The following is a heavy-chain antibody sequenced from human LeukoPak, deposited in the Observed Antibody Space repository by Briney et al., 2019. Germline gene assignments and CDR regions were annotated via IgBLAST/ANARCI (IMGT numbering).Heavy chain of an antibody. CDR1: GFTFSSYE. CDR2: ISSSGSTK. D-gene: IGHD6-19*01. J-gene: IGHJ5*02. V-gene: IGHV3-48*03. Sequence: PGGSLRLSCAASGFTFSSYEMSWVRQAPGKGLEWVSYISSSGSTKYYADSVKGRFTISRDNAKNSLYLQMNSLRAEDTAVYYCARDQGGIAVAYWFDPWGQGTLVTVSS. CDR3: ARDQGGIAVAYWFDP.